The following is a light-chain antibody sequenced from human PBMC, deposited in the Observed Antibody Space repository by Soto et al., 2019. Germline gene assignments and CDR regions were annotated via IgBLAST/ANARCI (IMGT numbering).Light chain of an antibody. CDR1: SSDVGAYNY. J-gene: IGLJ1*01. V-gene: IGLV2-11*01. CDR3: CSYAGTYSYV. CDR2: DVS. Sequence: QSALTQSRSVSGSPGQSVTISCTGTSSDVGAYNYVSWYQQHPGKAPKFMIYDVSKRPSGVPDRFSGSKSGNTASLTISGLQAEDEADYYCCSYAGTYSYVFGTGTKVTVL.